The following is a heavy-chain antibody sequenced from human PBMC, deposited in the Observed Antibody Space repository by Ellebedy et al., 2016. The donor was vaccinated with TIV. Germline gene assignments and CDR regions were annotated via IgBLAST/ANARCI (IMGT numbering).Heavy chain of an antibody. CDR3: TRRGFCDY. CDR2: ISDSGST. V-gene: IGHV4-59*08. CDR1: GASISSYY. J-gene: IGHJ4*02. Sequence: MPSETLSLTCTVAGASISSYYWNWIRQSPGKGLAWIGYISDSGSTSYNPSFKSRVTISADTSKNELSLKLSSMTAADTAVYYCTRRGFCDYWGQGTLVTVSS.